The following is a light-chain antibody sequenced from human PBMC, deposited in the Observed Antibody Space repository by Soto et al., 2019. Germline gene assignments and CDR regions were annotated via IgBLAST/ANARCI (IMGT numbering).Light chain of an antibody. V-gene: IGKV3-11*01. CDR2: DAS. J-gene: IGKJ3*01. Sequence: EIVLTQSPATLSLSPGERATLSCRASQSVSSYLAWYQQKPGQAPRLLIYDASNRATGIPARFSGSGSGTDFTLTISSLEPEDFAVYYGQQRSNWPLRLTFGPGTKVDIK. CDR3: QQRSNWPLRLT. CDR1: QSVSSY.